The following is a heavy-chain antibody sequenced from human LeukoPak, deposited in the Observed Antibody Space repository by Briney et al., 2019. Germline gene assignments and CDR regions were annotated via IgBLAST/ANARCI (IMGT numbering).Heavy chain of an antibody. CDR2: ISWNSGSI. CDR1: GFTFDDYA. J-gene: IGHJ5*02. CDR3: AKASSGYPSSANNWFDP. D-gene: IGHD3-3*01. V-gene: IGHV3-9*01. Sequence: GGSLRLSCAASGFTFDDYAMHWVRQAPGKGLEWVSGISWNSGSIGYADSVKGRFTISRDNAKTSLYLQMNSLRAEDTALYYCAKASSGYPSSANNWFDPWGQGTLVTVSS.